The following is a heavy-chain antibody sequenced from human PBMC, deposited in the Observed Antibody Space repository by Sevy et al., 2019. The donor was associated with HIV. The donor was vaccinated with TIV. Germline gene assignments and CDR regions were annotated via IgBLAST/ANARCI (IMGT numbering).Heavy chain of an antibody. J-gene: IGHJ1*01. CDR2: ISFDATNK. CDR3: ALERLSSDVAEYFQN. Sequence: GGSLRLSCAASGFTFNRYSMHWVRQAPGKGLEWVATISFDATNKHYADSVKGRFTISRDNFQNSLFLQMDSLRPEDTAVYYCALERLSSDVAEYFQNWGQGTLGTVSS. V-gene: IGHV3-30-3*01. D-gene: IGHD1-1*01. CDR1: GFTFNRYS.